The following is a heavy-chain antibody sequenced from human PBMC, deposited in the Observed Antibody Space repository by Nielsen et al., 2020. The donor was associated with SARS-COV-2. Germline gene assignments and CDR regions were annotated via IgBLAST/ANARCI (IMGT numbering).Heavy chain of an antibody. CDR3: ARPKMVRGVIDLFFEY. CDR1: GDSVTSGSYY. Sequence: SETLSLTCTVSGDSVTSGSYYWSWIRQAPGKGLEWIGYIYYNGNTNYYNPSLKSRVTMSVDTSKNQFSLRLTSVTAADTAVYYCARPKMVRGVIDLFFEYWGQGSLVTVPS. CDR2: IYYNGNT. D-gene: IGHD3-10*01. V-gene: IGHV4-61*01. J-gene: IGHJ4*02.